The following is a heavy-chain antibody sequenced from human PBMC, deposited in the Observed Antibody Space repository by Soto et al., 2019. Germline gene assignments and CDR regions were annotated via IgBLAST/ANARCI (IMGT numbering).Heavy chain of an antibody. V-gene: IGHV3-30*18. CDR1: GFTFSTNG. CDR2: ISYDVSNQ. CDR3: AKDRVQSGLGEVDY. Sequence: QVQLVESGGGVVQPGRSLRLSCAASGFTFSTNGMHWVRQAPGKGLEWVAVISYDVSNQYYADSVKGRLTISRDNSKNTLYLQMNSLRAEDTAVYYCAKDRVQSGLGEVDYWGQGTLVTVSS. D-gene: IGHD3-16*01. J-gene: IGHJ4*02.